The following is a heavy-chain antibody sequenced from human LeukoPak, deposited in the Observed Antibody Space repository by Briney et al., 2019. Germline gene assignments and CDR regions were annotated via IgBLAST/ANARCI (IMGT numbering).Heavy chain of an antibody. CDR3: TTRRQDGC. V-gene: IGHV3-15*01. D-gene: IGHD6-25*01. CDR1: GFTFSDAW. Sequence: PGGSLRLSCVASGFTFSDAWMSWVRQAPGKGLEWVGRIKSKIDGGTIDYGAPVKGRFTISRDDSRNTLYLQMNSLKTEDTGVYYCTTRRQDGCWGQGTLVTVS. J-gene: IGHJ4*02. CDR2: IKSKIDGGTI.